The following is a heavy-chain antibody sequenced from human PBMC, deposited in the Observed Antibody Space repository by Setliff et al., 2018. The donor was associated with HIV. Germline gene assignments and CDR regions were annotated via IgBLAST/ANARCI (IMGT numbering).Heavy chain of an antibody. V-gene: IGHV3-33*08. Sequence: LRLSCAASGFIFSSYAMHWVRQAPGKGLEWVACVRYDESNKYYAESVKDRFTISRDNSKNTLFLQMNSLRPEDTAMYYCARDRGTPDKCFDPWGQGTLVTVSS. CDR1: GFIFSSYA. D-gene: IGHD3-16*01. CDR2: VRYDESNK. CDR3: ARDRGTPDKCFDP. J-gene: IGHJ5*02.